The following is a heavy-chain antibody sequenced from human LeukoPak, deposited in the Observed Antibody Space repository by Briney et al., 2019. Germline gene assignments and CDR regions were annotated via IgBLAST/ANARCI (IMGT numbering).Heavy chain of an antibody. D-gene: IGHD3-22*01. Sequence: GGSLRLSCAASGFTFSSYAMHWVRQAPGKGLEWVAVISYDGSNKYYADSVKGRFTISRDNSKNTLYLQMNSLRAEDRAVYYCARDPGGSSGYYYDAFDIWGQGTMVTVSS. CDR3: ARDPGGSSGYYYDAFDI. CDR1: GFTFSSYA. J-gene: IGHJ3*02. CDR2: ISYDGSNK. V-gene: IGHV3-30-3*01.